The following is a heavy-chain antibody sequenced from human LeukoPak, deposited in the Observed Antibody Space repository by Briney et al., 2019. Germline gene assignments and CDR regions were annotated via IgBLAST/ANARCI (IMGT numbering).Heavy chain of an antibody. D-gene: IGHD3-16*01. Sequence: GGSLRLSCAASGFAVSSNYMSWVRQAPGKGLEWVSVLYGGGGSYYADSVKGRFIIFRDNSKNILYLQMNSRRVEDTAVYYCVREGNWAYWGQGTLVTVSS. J-gene: IGHJ4*02. CDR1: GFAVSSNY. CDR3: VREGNWAY. CDR2: LYGGGGS. V-gene: IGHV3-53*01.